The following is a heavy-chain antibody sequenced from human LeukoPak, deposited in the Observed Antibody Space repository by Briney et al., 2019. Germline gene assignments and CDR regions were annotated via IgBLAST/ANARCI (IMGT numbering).Heavy chain of an antibody. Sequence: GGSLRLSCAASGFTFSSYAMHWVRQAPGKGLEWVAVISYDGSNKYYAGSVKGRFTISRDNSKNTLYLQMNSLRAEDTAVYYCARDYGDYVPFDYWGQGTLVTVSS. CDR3: ARDYGDYVPFDY. V-gene: IGHV3-30-3*01. J-gene: IGHJ4*02. CDR1: GFTFSSYA. D-gene: IGHD4-17*01. CDR2: ISYDGSNK.